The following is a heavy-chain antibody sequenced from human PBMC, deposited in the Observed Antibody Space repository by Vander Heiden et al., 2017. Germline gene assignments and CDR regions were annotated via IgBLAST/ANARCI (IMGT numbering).Heavy chain of an antibody. D-gene: IGHD2-15*01. CDR1: GYTFTNYG. V-gene: IGHV1-18*01. Sequence: QVQLVQSGLEVKKPGASVKVSCKALGYTFTNYGISRVRQAPGQGLEWMGWSSAYNGDTNYAQKLQGRVTMTTDTSTSTAYMELRSLRSDDTAVYYCARDHCSSCYREDWFDPWGQGTLVTVSS. J-gene: IGHJ5*02. CDR3: ARDHCSSCYREDWFDP. CDR2: SSAYNGDT.